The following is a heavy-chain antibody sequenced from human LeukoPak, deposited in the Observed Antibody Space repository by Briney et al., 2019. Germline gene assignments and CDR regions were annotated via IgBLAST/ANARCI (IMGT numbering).Heavy chain of an antibody. CDR3: ARVRDGSGSYRFDP. Sequence: SETLSLTCTVSGGSISSGGYYWSWIRQHPGKGLEWIGYIYYSGSTYYNPSLKSRVTISVDTSKSQFSLKLSSVTAADAAVYYCARVRDGSGSYRFDPWGQGTLVTVSS. CDR1: GGSISSGGYY. D-gene: IGHD3-10*01. CDR2: IYYSGST. V-gene: IGHV4-31*03. J-gene: IGHJ5*02.